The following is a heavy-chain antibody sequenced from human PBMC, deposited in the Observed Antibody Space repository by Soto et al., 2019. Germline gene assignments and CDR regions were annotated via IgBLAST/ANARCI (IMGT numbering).Heavy chain of an antibody. J-gene: IGHJ4*02. CDR2: IYHSGST. CDR1: GGSISSSNW. D-gene: IGHD6-6*01. CDR3: AGARPARYDTYFDY. V-gene: IGHV4-4*02. Sequence: SETLSLTCAVSGGSISSSNWWSWVRQPPGKGLEWIGEIYHSGSTNYNPSLKSRVTISVDKSKNQFSLKLSSVTAADTAVYYCAGARPARYDTYFDYWGQGTLVTVSS.